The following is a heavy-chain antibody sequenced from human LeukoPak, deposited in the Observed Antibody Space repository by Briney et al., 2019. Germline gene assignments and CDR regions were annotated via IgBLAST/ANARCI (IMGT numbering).Heavy chain of an antibody. CDR3: TKDMGSNPAWIT. CDR2: ISGHNGDT. V-gene: IGHV1-18*04. J-gene: IGHJ4*02. D-gene: IGHD3-16*01. CDR1: GYTFSGYG. Sequence: GASVKISCKTSGYTFSGYGISWVRQAPGRGLEWMGWISGHNGDTYFARKFQGRVTLTTDTSTSTAYMELRSLRSDDTAVYYCTKDMGSNPAWITWGQGTLVTVSS.